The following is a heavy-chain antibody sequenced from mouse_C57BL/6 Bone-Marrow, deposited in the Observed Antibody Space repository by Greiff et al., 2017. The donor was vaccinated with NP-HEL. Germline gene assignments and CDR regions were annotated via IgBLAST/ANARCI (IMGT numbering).Heavy chain of an antibody. Sequence: VQLKESGAELVRPGASVKFSCTASGFTFKDDYMHWVKQRPEQGLEWIGRIDPENGDTEYASKFQGKATITADTSSNTAYLQLSSLTSEDTAVYYYTTWGNCGYAMDYWGQGTSVTVSS. V-gene: IGHV14-4*01. D-gene: IGHD2-1*01. CDR2: IDPENGDT. CDR3: TTWGNCGYAMDY. J-gene: IGHJ4*01. CDR1: GFTFKDDY.